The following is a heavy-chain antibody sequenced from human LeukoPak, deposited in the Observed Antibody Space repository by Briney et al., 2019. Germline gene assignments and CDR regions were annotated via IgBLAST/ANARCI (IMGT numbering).Heavy chain of an antibody. Sequence: GGSLRLSCAASGFTFTSHAMSWVRQAPGKGLEWVSGISGSGVSTYYADSVKGRFTISRDNSKNTLSLQMNSLRAEDTAVYYCAKDRRDSSGWYDWFDPWDQGTLVTVSS. V-gene: IGHV3-23*01. D-gene: IGHD6-19*01. J-gene: IGHJ5*02. CDR3: AKDRRDSSGWYDWFDP. CDR2: ISGSGVST. CDR1: GFTFTSHA.